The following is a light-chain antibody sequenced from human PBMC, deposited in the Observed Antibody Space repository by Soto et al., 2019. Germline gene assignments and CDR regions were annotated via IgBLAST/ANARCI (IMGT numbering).Light chain of an antibody. CDR2: RDN. Sequence: QSVLTQPPSASATPGQRVTISCSGSTSNIEKFYVYWYQQLPGTAPKLLVYRDNQRPSGVPDRFSGSKSGTSASLAISGLRSDDEADYYCSSYTSKSSLIFGGGTKVTVL. CDR1: TSNIEKFY. V-gene: IGLV1-47*01. CDR3: SSYTSKSSLI. J-gene: IGLJ2*01.